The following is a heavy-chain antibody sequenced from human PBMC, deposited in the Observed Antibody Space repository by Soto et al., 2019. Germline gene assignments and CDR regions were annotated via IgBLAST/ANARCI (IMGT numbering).Heavy chain of an antibody. CDR1: GFTFSSYA. CDR2: ISHDASNT. J-gene: IGHJ5*02. V-gene: IGHV3-30*04. Sequence: GGSLRLSCAASGFTFSSYAMHWVRQAPGKGLEWVAVISHDASNTHYADSVQGRFTISRDNSKNTLFLQMNSLRVEDTAVYYCATDPSDSGWALDRWGQGTLVTVSS. CDR3: ATDPSDSGWALDR. D-gene: IGHD5-12*01.